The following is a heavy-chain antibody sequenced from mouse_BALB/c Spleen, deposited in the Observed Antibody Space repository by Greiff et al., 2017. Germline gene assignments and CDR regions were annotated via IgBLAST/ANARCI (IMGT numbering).Heavy chain of an antibody. J-gene: IGHJ4*01. Sequence: EVMLVESGGGLVPPGGSRSLSCAASGFTFSSFGMHWVRQAPEKGLEWVAFISSGSSTIYYADTVTGRFTISRDNPKNTLFLQMTSLRSEDTAMYYCARWFYAMDYWGQGTSVTVSS. CDR2: ISSGSSTI. D-gene: IGHD2-2*01. V-gene: IGHV5-17*02. CDR3: ARWFYAMDY. CDR1: GFTFSSFG.